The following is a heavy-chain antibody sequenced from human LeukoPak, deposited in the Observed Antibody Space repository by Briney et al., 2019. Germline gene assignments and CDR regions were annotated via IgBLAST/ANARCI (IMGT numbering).Heavy chain of an antibody. Sequence: GGSLRLSCAAPGFTFDDYGLSWVRQAPGKGLEWVSTINWNGGSTGYADSVKGRFTISRDNAKNSLYLQMNSLRAEDTALYYCARVSDISVAAYFDYWGQGTLVTVSS. D-gene: IGHD3-9*01. CDR3: ARVSDISVAAYFDY. CDR1: GFTFDDYG. CDR2: INWNGGST. J-gene: IGHJ4*02. V-gene: IGHV3-20*04.